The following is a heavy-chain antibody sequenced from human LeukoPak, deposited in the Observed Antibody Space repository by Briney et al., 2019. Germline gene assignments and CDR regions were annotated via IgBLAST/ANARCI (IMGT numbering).Heavy chain of an antibody. Sequence: PSQTLSLTFIVSGGSISSAAYYWSWIRQPAGKGLEWIGRIYTSGSIDYNPSLKSRLTISVDTSNNQFSLTLSSVTAADTAVYYCAREREGPYGYLDYWGQGTLVTVSS. V-gene: IGHV4-61*02. CDR3: AREREGPYGYLDY. CDR2: IYTSGSI. D-gene: IGHD4-17*01. J-gene: IGHJ4*02. CDR1: GGSISSAAYY.